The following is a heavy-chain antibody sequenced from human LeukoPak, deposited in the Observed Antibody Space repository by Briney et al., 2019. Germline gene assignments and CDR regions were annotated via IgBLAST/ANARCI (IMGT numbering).Heavy chain of an antibody. CDR1: GFTFDDYG. CDR2: INWNGGST. Sequence: GGSLRLSCAASGFTFDDYGMSWVRQAPGKGLEWVSGINWNGGSTGYADSVKGRFTISRDSAKNSLYLQMSSLRAEDTALYYRARASMVESPDYWGQGTLVTVSS. J-gene: IGHJ4*02. D-gene: IGHD2-15*01. CDR3: ARASMVESPDY. V-gene: IGHV3-20*04.